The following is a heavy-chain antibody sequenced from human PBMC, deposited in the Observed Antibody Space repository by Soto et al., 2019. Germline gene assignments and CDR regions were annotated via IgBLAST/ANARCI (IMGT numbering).Heavy chain of an antibody. CDR1: GFTFSSCV. CDR2: ITDSGTGT. D-gene: IGHD6-13*01. Sequence: EVHLLESGGGLVHPGESLRLSCGASGFTFSSCVMTGVRQAPGKGLEWVSCITDSGTGTYYADSVKGRFTISRDNSKNTMYLQMNNLRAEDTGVYYCAKGLINGRWYAEDWGQGTLVTVSS. J-gene: IGHJ4*02. CDR3: AKGLINGRWYAED. V-gene: IGHV3-23*01.